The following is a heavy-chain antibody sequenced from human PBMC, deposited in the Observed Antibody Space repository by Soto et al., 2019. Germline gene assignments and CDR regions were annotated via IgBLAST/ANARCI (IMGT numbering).Heavy chain of an antibody. CDR1: GGSISSYY. CDR3: ARGGGDYYDSSGSVDY. J-gene: IGHJ4*02. V-gene: IGHV4-59*01. Sequence: QVQLQESGPGLVKPSETLSLTCTVSGGSISSYYWSWIRQPPGKGLEWIGYIYYSGSTNYNPSLKSRVTISVDTSKTQFSLKLSSVTAADTAVYYCARGGGDYYDSSGSVDYWGQGTLVTVSS. D-gene: IGHD3-22*01. CDR2: IYYSGST.